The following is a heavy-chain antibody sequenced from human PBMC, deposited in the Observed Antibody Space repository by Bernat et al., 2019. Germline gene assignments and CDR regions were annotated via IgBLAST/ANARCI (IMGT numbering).Heavy chain of an antibody. D-gene: IGHD3-10*01. CDR3: ARVPNPGGYGSGKEDYYYMDV. CDR1: GGTFSSYA. CDR2: IIPIFGTA. V-gene: IGHV1-69*06. J-gene: IGHJ6*03. Sequence: QVQLVQSGAEVKKPGSSVKVSCKASGGTFSSYAISWVRQAPGQGLEWMGGIIPIFGTANYAQKFQGRITITAAKSTSTAYMELSSVRSEDTAVYYCARVPNPGGYGSGKEDYYYMDVWGKGTTVTVSS.